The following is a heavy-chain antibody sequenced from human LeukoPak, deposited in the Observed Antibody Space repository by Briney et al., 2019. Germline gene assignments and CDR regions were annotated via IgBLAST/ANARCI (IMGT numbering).Heavy chain of an antibody. J-gene: IGHJ4*02. CDR2: IYYSGSS. CDR3: ARDNMAYYGSGEGGDY. CDR1: GGSISSSNYD. D-gene: IGHD3-10*01. V-gene: IGHV4-39*07. Sequence: SETLSLTCTVSGGSISSSNYDWGWIRQPPGKGLEWIGSIYYSGSSYYNPSLKSRVTISVDTSKNQFSLKLSSVTAADTAVYYCARDNMAYYGSGEGGDYWGQGTLVTVSS.